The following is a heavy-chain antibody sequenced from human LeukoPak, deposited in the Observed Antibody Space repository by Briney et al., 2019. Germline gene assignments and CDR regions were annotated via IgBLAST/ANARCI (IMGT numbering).Heavy chain of an antibody. CDR2: INPNSGGT. J-gene: IGHJ4*02. Sequence: ASVKVSCKASGYTFTDYFVHWVRQAPGQGLEWMGWINPNSGGTNYAQKFQGRVTMTRDTSISTAYMELSRLRSDDTAVYYCAAQVTMAYFDYWGQETLVTVSS. D-gene: IGHD3-10*01. CDR1: GYTFTDYF. V-gene: IGHV1-2*02. CDR3: AAQVTMAYFDY.